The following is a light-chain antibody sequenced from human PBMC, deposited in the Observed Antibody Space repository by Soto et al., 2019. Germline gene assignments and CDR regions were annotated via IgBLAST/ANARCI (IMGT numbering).Light chain of an antibody. Sequence: EIVLTQSPATLSLSPGERATLSCRASQSVSSYLAWYQQKPGQAPRLLIYDASNRATGIPARFSGSWSGTDFSLNIATSDPKIFAFFSCQRCSNWPRTFGKGPK. V-gene: IGKV3-11*01. CDR2: DAS. CDR3: QRCSNWPRT. CDR1: QSVSSY. J-gene: IGKJ1*01.